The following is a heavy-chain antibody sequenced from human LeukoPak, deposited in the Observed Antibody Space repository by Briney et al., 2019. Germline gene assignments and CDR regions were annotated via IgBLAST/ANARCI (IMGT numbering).Heavy chain of an antibody. CDR3: ARGSGWLEPLDY. V-gene: IGHV1-2*02. Sequence: ASVKVSCKGSGYTFTGYYMHWLRQPPAQGLEWMGWINPNSGGTNYSHKFQGKVTMTRDMPISTVYMELTRLRSDDTAVYYGARGSGWLEPLDYWGQGTLVTVSS. CDR2: INPNSGGT. J-gene: IGHJ4*02. CDR1: GYTFTGYY. D-gene: IGHD6-19*01.